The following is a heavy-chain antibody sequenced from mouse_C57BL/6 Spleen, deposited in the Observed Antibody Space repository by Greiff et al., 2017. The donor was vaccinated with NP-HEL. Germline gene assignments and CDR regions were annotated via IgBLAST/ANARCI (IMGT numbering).Heavy chain of an antibody. Sequence: QVQLQQPGAELVMPGASVKLSCKASGYTFTSYCMHWVNQRPGQGLEWIGAIHPSDSYTNYNQKFKGKSTLTVDKSSSTAYMQLSSLTSEDSAVYYCARIYSAWLAYWGQGTLVTVSA. CDR3: ARIYSAWLAY. CDR2: IHPSDSYT. J-gene: IGHJ3*01. V-gene: IGHV1-69*01. D-gene: IGHD1-3*01. CDR1: GYTFTSYC.